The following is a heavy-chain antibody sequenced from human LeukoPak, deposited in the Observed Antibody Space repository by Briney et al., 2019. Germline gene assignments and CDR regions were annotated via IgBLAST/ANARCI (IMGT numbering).Heavy chain of an antibody. CDR3: AREGAAAGTVDY. Sequence: TSETLSLTCTVSGGSISSYYWSWIRQPPGKGLEWIGYIYYSGSTNYIPSLKSRVTISVDTSKNQFSLKLSSVTAADTAVYYCAREGAAAGTVDYWGQGTLVTVSS. J-gene: IGHJ4*02. CDR1: GGSISSYY. D-gene: IGHD6-13*01. CDR2: IYYSGST. V-gene: IGHV4-59*01.